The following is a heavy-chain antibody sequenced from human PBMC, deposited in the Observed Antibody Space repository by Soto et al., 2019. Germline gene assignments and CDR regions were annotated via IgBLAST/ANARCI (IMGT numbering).Heavy chain of an antibody. D-gene: IGHD3-9*01. J-gene: IGHJ6*03. Sequence: ASVKVSFKASGYTFTSYDINWVRQATGQGLEWMGWMNPNSGNTGYAQKFQGRVTMTRNTSISIAYMELSSLRSEDTAVYYCVILTTSYYYYLDVRGKGTTVTVSS. V-gene: IGHV1-8*01. CDR3: VILTTSYYYYLDV. CDR1: GYTFTSYD. CDR2: MNPNSGNT.